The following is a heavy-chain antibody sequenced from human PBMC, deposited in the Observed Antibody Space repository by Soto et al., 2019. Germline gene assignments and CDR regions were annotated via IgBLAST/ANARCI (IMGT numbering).Heavy chain of an antibody. V-gene: IGHV3-11*04. Sequence: GGSLRLSCAASGFTFSDHYMDWVRQAPGKGLEWVSYISTSSDIIYYADSVKGRFTISRDNAKSSLFLQMNSLRDGDTAVYYCARDGWFGGSMDVWGLGTTVTVSS. J-gene: IGHJ6*02. CDR2: ISTSSDII. D-gene: IGHD3-10*01. CDR3: ARDGWFGGSMDV. CDR1: GFTFSDHY.